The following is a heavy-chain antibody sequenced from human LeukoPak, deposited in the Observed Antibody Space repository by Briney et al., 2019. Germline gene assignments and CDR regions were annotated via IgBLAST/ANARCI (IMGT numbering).Heavy chain of an antibody. CDR1: GYTFTSYG. J-gene: IGHJ6*03. CDR3: ARAGTTSYYYYYMDV. CDR2: ISAYNGNT. V-gene: IGHV1-18*01. Sequence: GASVKVSCKASGYTFTSYGISWVRQAPGQGLEWMGWISAYNGNTNYAQKLQGRVTMTTDTSTSTAYMELRSLRSEDTAVYYCARAGTTSYYYYYMDVWGKGTTVTVSS. D-gene: IGHD1-1*01.